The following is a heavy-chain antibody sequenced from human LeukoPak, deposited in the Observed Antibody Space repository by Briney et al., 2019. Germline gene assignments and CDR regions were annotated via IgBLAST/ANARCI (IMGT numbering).Heavy chain of an antibody. D-gene: IGHD3-22*01. J-gene: IGHJ4*02. Sequence: GGSLRFSCAASGSTFSSNAMSWVRQAQGKGLGWGSAISGGGGSTYYADSVKGRFTISRDNSKNTLYLQMNSLRAEDTAVYYCAKDQVSDYYDSSGRFDYWGQGTLVTVSS. V-gene: IGHV3-23*01. CDR2: ISGGGGST. CDR3: AKDQVSDYYDSSGRFDY. CDR1: GSTFSSNA.